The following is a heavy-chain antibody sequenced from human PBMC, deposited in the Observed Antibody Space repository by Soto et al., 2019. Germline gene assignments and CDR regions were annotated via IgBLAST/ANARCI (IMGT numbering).Heavy chain of an antibody. CDR3: TTDDVIPI. J-gene: IGHJ3*02. CDR1: GFTFSSYP. V-gene: IGHV3-15*01. Sequence: GGSLRLSCAASGFTFSSYPIHWVRQAPGKGLEWVGHIKSIIDGGASDYAAPVKGRFTISRDDSKDTLYLQMNSLRTEDTAVYYCTTDDVIPIWGQGTMVTVSS. CDR2: IKSIIDGGAS.